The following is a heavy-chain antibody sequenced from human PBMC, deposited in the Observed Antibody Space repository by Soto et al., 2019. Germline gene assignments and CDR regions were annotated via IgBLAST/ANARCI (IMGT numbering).Heavy chain of an antibody. CDR2: IYYSRGT. CDR1: GDSINYAPYY. Sequence: QVQLQESGPGLVKASQTLSLTCTVSGDSINYAPYYWTWLRQHPGKGLEWIGYIYYSRGTYSNPSANSRVYMAVDASKNQFSLKLNSVTAADTAVYYCARGSATGGEGYFDLWGRGALISVSS. V-gene: IGHV4-31*03. J-gene: IGHJ2*01. CDR3: ARGSATGGEGYFDL. D-gene: IGHD5-12*01.